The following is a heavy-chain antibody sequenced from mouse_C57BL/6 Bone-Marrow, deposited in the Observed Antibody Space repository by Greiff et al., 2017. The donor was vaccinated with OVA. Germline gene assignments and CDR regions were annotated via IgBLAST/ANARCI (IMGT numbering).Heavy chain of an antibody. J-gene: IGHJ1*03. D-gene: IGHD1-1*01. CDR1: GYTFTSYW. CDR3: ASRYYGSSWYFDF. V-gene: IGHV1-55*01. Sequence: QVQLKQPGAELVKPGASVKMSCKASGYTFTSYWITWVKQRPGQGLEWIGDIYPGSGSTNYNEKFKSKATLTVDTSSSTAYMQLSSLTSEDSAVYYGASRYYGSSWYFDFGGTGTTVTVSA. CDR2: IYPGSGST.